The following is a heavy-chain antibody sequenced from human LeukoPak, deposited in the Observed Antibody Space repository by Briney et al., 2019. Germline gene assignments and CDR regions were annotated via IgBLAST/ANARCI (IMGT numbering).Heavy chain of an antibody. J-gene: IGHJ5*02. CDR3: ARAPMYRSSVRGRVIWFDP. V-gene: IGHV1-69*13. D-gene: IGHD3-10*01. CDR2: IIPIFCTA. CDR1: GGTFSSYA. Sequence: SVKVSCKASGGTFSSYAISWVRQAPGQGLEWMGRIIPIFCTANYAQKFQGRVTITADDSTSTAYMELSSLRSEDTAVYYCARAPMYRSSVRGRVIWFDPWGQGTLVTVSS.